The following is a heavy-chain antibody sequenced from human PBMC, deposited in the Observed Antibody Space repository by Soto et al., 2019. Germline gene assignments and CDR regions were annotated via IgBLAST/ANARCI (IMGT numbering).Heavy chain of an antibody. CDR1: GGTFSSYA. V-gene: IGHV1-69*01. J-gene: IGHJ6*02. CDR2: IIPIFGTA. D-gene: IGHD6-13*01. CDR3: ARDAPTHGDSSRYGMDV. Sequence: QVQLVQSGAEVKKPGSSVKVSCKASGGTFSSYAISWVRQAPGQGLEWMGGIIPIFGTANYAQKFQGRVTITADESTSTAYLELSSLRSEDTAVYYCARDAPTHGDSSRYGMDVWGQGTTVTVSS.